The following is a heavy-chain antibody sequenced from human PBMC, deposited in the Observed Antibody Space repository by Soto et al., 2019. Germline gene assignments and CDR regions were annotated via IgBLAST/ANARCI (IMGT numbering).Heavy chain of an antibody. Sequence: GGSLRLSCVASGFDLTSSRMNWVRQAPGKGLEWVASITGAGKDTSYPHSVKGRFTISRDSAGTSLFLRMDSVKVEDTAVYHCARGHLVAGAATYCAMDVWGPGTAVTVSS. CDR1: GFDLTSSR. J-gene: IGHJ6*02. V-gene: IGHV3-21*01. D-gene: IGHD6-6*01. CDR3: ARGHLVAGAATYCAMDV. CDR2: ITGAGKDT.